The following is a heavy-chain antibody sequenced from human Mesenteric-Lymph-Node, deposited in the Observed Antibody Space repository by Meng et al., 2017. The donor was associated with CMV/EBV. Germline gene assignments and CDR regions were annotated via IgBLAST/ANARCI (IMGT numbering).Heavy chain of an antibody. Sequence: SETLSLTCAVSGASITSHNWWSWVRQSPRKGLEWIGQIYHNGRTIYNPSLKNRVTMSVDESTNQFSLRLRSVDAAYTAIYYCARERIDWGQGTLVTVSS. J-gene: IGHJ4*02. CDR3: ARERID. CDR2: IYHNGRT. D-gene: IGHD2/OR15-2a*01. CDR1: GASITSHNW. V-gene: IGHV4-4*02.